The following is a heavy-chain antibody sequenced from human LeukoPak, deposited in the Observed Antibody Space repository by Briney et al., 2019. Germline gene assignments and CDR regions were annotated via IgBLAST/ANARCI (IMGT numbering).Heavy chain of an antibody. Sequence: GGSLRLSCAASGFTFSSYSMNWVRQAPGKGLEWVSSISSSSSYIYYADSVKGRLTISRDNAKNSLYLQMNSLRAEDTAVYYCARDLRGGSYFYWGQGTLVTVSS. D-gene: IGHD1-26*01. CDR3: ARDLRGGSYFY. V-gene: IGHV3-21*01. CDR2: ISSSSSYI. J-gene: IGHJ4*02. CDR1: GFTFSSYS.